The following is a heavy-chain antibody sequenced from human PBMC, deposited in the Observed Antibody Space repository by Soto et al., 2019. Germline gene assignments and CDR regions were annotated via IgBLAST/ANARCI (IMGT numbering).Heavy chain of an antibody. CDR3: ARPYSSGWNPFDY. D-gene: IGHD6-19*01. CDR2: VYYSGTT. V-gene: IGHV4-39*01. Sequence: PSETLSLTCTVSGASISSSSYYWGWIRQPPGKGLEWIGSVYYSGTTYYNPSLKSRVTISVDTSKSQFSLKLNSVTAADTAVYYCARPYSSGWNPFDYWGQGPRVTVSS. CDR1: GASISSSSYY. J-gene: IGHJ4*02.